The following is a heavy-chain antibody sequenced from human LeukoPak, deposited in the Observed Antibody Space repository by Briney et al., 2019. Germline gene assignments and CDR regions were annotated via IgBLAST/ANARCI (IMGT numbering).Heavy chain of an antibody. CDR3: ARAQGDGYDDAFDI. V-gene: IGHV3-11*01. CDR1: GFTFSDYY. J-gene: IGHJ3*02. D-gene: IGHD5-24*01. Sequence: GGSLRLSCAASGFTFSDYYMSWIRQAPGKGLEWVSYIGISGSTIYYADSVKGRFTISRDNAKNSLYLQMNSLRAEDTAVYYCARAQGDGYDDAFDIWGQGTMVTVSS. CDR2: IGISGSTI.